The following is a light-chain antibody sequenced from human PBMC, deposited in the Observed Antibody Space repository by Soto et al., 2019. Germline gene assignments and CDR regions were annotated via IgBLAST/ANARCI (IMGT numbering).Light chain of an antibody. CDR1: QSVSSY. V-gene: IGKV3-11*01. J-gene: IGKJ4*01. CDR2: DAS. CDR3: QQRSNWPLT. Sequence: EIVLTQSPATLSLSPGERATRSCRASQSVSSYLAWYQQKPGQAPRLLIYDASNRATGIPARFSGSGSGTDFTLTISILEPEDFAVYYCQQRSNWPLTFGGGIKVEIQ.